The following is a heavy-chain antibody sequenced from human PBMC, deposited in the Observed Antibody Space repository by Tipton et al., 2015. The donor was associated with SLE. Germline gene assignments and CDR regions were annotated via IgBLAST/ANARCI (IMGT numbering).Heavy chain of an antibody. CDR1: GFTFDDYT. CDR3: AKDYTTAWYGPTDY. V-gene: IGHV3-43*01. CDR2: ISWDGGTT. J-gene: IGHJ4*02. Sequence: GSLRLSCAASGFTFDDYTMHWVRRAPGKGPEWVSLISWDGGTTYYADSVRGRFTISRDSIKNSLYLQMNSLTSEDTALYYCAKDYTTAWYGPTDYWGQGTLVTVSS. D-gene: IGHD6-19*01.